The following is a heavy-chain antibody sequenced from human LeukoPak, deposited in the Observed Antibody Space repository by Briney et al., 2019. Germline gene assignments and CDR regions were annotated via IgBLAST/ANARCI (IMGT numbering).Heavy chain of an antibody. V-gene: IGHV4-34*01. D-gene: IGHD3-10*01. CDR1: GGSFSGYY. J-gene: IGHJ6*03. Sequence: SETLSLTCAVYGGSFSGYYWSWIRQPPGKGLEWIGEINHSGSTNYNPSLKSRVTISVDTSKNQFSLKLSSVTAADTAVYYCARHRPYGSGSYYNYYYYYMDVWGKGTTVTISS. CDR2: INHSGST. CDR3: ARHRPYGSGSYYNYYYYYMDV.